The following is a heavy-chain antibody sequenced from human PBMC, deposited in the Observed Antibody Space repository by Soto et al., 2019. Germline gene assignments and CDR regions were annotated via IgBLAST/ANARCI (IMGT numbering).Heavy chain of an antibody. Sequence: EVQLVESGGGLVQPGRSLRLSCAASGFTFDDYAMHWVRQAPGKGLEWVSGISWNSGSIGYADSVKGRFTISRDNAKNSLYLQMNSLRAEDTALYYCANLAAATDDYWGPGTLVTVSS. V-gene: IGHV3-9*01. D-gene: IGHD6-13*01. CDR2: ISWNSGSI. J-gene: IGHJ4*02. CDR1: GFTFDDYA. CDR3: ANLAAATDDY.